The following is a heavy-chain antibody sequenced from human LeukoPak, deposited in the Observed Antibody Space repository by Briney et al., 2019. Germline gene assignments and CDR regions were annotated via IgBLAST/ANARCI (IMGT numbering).Heavy chain of an antibody. V-gene: IGHV3-23*01. Sequence: PGGSLRLSCAASGFTFGNFAISWVRQAPGKGLEWVSGLSHGGTRTFYAASVKGRFTISRDDSNSTLFLQMDNLRVEDTATYYCAKDIELFMSWGQGTLVIVSS. D-gene: IGHD1-26*01. CDR1: GFTFGNFA. CDR2: LSHGGTRT. J-gene: IGHJ5*02. CDR3: AKDIELFMS.